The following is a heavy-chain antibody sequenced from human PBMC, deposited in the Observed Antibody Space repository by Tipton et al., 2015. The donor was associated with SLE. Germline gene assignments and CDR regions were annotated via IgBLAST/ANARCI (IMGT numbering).Heavy chain of an antibody. CDR2: LYYSGSM. CDR3: ARRPHYYYCGMDV. V-gene: IGHV4-38-2*01. CDR1: GYSISSGYY. Sequence: TLSLTCAVSGYSISSGYYWAWIRQSPGKGLEWIGSLYYSGSMYYHPSLESRVTISVDTSKNQFSLKLSSVTAADTAVYYCARRPHYYYCGMDVWGQGTTVTVSS. J-gene: IGHJ6*02.